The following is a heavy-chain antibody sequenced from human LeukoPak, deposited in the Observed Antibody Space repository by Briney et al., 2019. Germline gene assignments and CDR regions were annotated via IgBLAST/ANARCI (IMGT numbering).Heavy chain of an antibody. J-gene: IGHJ4*02. CDR2: ISSSGSTI. CDR1: GFTFSSYE. CDR3: AKVDSGSYYGDY. V-gene: IGHV3-48*03. Sequence: PGGSLRLSCAASGFTFSSYEMNWVRQAPGKGLEWVSYISSSGSTIYYADSVKGRFTISRDNSKNTLYLQMNSLRAEDTAVYYCAKVDSGSYYGDYWGQGTLVTVSS. D-gene: IGHD1-26*01.